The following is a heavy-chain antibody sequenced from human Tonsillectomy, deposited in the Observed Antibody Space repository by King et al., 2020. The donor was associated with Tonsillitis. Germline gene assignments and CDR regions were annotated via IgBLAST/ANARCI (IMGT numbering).Heavy chain of an antibody. CDR3: AIPHCTSTRCYLYLYGMDV. CDR1: GFSFSTYA. Sequence: VQLVESGGDVVQPGRSLRLSCAASGFSFSTYAMHWVRQAPGKGLEWVAVISSDGSHKYYADSVQGRFTISRDNSMNTRYLQMNSLRAEDTAVYYCAIPHCTSTRCYLYLYGMDVWGQGTTVTVSS. J-gene: IGHJ6*02. D-gene: IGHD2-2*01. V-gene: IGHV3-30*04. CDR2: ISSDGSHK.